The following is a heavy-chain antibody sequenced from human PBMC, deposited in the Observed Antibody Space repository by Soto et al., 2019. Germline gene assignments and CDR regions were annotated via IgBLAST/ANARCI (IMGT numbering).Heavy chain of an antibody. Sequence: PGESLKISFKGSGYSFTSYLICWVRQMPGKGLEWMGIIYPGDSDTRYSPSFQGQVTISADKSISTAYLQWSSLKASDTAMYYCSTLAIAPRPYVWGSYRYPPQGLKWFDLSGQGTLVTVCS. V-gene: IGHV5-51*01. CDR2: IYPGDSDT. D-gene: IGHD3-16*02. J-gene: IGHJ5*02. CDR1: GYSFTSYL. CDR3: STLAIAPRPYVWGSYRYPPQGLKWFDL.